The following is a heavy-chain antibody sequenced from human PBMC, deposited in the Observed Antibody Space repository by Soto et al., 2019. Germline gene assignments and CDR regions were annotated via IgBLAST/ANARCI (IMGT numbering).Heavy chain of an antibody. V-gene: IGHV5-51*01. J-gene: IGHJ6*02. D-gene: IGHD5-18*01. CDR3: ASLGYSYGNGMDV. CDR1: GYSFNSYR. CDR2: IYPGDSDT. Sequence: PGESLKISCKGSGYSFNSYRIGWVRQMPGKGLEWMGIIYPGDSDTKYSPSFQGQVTISADKSISTAYLQWSSLKASDTAMYYCASLGYSYGNGMDVWGQGTTVTVSS.